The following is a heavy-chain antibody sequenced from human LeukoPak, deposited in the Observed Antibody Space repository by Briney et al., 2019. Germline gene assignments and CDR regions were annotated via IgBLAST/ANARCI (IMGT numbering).Heavy chain of an antibody. J-gene: IGHJ4*02. CDR3: ARDVTPATL. D-gene: IGHD3-16*01. V-gene: IGHV4-59*01. CDR2: IRNSGNT. Sequence: PSETLSLTCTVSGGSISTNYWSWIRQPPGKGLEWLGYIRNSGNTNYNPSLKSRVTISVDTSKNQFSLNLSSVTAADTAVYYCARDVTPATLWGQGTLVTVSS. CDR1: GGSISTNY.